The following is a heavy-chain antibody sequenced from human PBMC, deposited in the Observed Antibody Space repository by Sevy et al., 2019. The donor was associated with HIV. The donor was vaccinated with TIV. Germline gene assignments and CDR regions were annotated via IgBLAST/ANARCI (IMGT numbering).Heavy chain of an antibody. CDR2: ISSSSSYI. Sequence: GGSLRLSCAASGFTFSSYSMNWVRQAPGKGLEWVSSISSSSSYIYYADSVKGRFTISRDNAKNSLYLQMNSLRAEDTAVYYCARDYTVTTYYYYGMDVWGQWTTVTVSS. CDR3: ARDYTVTTYYYYGMDV. J-gene: IGHJ6*02. V-gene: IGHV3-21*01. CDR1: GFTFSSYS. D-gene: IGHD4-17*01.